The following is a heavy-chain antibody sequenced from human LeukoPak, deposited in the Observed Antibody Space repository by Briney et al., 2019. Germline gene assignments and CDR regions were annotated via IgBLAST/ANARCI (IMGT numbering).Heavy chain of an antibody. Sequence: PGGSLRLSCAASTFTFSSYAMNWVRQAPGKGLDWVSYISSSGNNIYYSDSVKGRFTISRDNAKNSLFLQKNSLRAEDTAVYYCARNGDSGGNVGFDYWGQGTLVTVSS. CDR3: ARNGDSGGNVGFDY. D-gene: IGHD4-17*01. V-gene: IGHV3-48*03. CDR1: TFTFSSYA. J-gene: IGHJ4*02. CDR2: ISSSGNNI.